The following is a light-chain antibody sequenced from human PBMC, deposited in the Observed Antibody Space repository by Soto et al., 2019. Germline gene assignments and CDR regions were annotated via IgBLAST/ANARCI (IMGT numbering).Light chain of an antibody. J-gene: IGKJ2*01. CDR1: QSVRAN. CDR2: GAS. CDR3: LQFDNSPLYT. Sequence: EIVLTQSPATLSVSPGDRVTLSCRASQSVRANLAWYHQKPGQAPRLLIYGASTRATGIPDRFSGSGSGTDFSLTISRLEPEDFAVYYCLQFDNSPLYTFGQGTKVEI. V-gene: IGKV3-20*01.